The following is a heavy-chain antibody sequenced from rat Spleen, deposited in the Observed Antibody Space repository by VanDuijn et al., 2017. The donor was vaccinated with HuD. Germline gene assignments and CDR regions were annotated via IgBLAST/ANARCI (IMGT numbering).Heavy chain of an antibody. V-gene: IGHV5-25*01. CDR3: ARRHYGYTDYFDY. CDR2: ISYGDSSGHSST. Sequence: EVQLVESGGGLVQPGRSMKLSCAASGFTFSNYGLAWVRQAPKKGLEWVAYISYGDSSGHSSTYYRDSVKGRFTISRDNAKSTLSLQMDSLRSEDTATYFCARRHYGYTDYFDYWGQGVMVTVSS. J-gene: IGHJ2*01. CDR1: GFTFSNYG. D-gene: IGHD1-9*01.